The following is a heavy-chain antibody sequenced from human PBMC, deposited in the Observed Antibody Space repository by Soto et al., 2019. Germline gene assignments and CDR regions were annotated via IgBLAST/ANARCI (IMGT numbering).Heavy chain of an antibody. J-gene: IGHJ6*02. CDR3: ARDPVLRGGYYYYGMDV. V-gene: IGHV3-48*02. CDR1: GFTFSSYA. CDR2: SSSDSKTI. D-gene: IGHD2-8*01. Sequence: SGGSLRLSCAASGFTFSSYAMSWVRQAPGKGLEWVSYSSSDSKTIYYADSVKGRFTISRDNAKNSLYLQMNSLRDEDTAVYYCARDPVLRGGYYYYGMDVWGQGTTVTVSS.